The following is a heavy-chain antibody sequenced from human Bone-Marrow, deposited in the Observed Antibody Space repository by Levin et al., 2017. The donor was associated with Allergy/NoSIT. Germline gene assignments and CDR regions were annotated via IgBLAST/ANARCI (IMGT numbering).Heavy chain of an antibody. V-gene: IGHV3-74*03. CDR2: INRDGTSI. CDR3: VRDAPQAMDVAGTRSWFDP. J-gene: IGHJ5*02. Sequence: GGSLRLSCAASGFAFSGYWMHWVRQVPGKGPEWVSHINRDGTSIKYVDSVKGRFTISRDNARNTLDLQMNSLRVEDTAMYYCVRDAPQAMDVAGTRSWFDPWGQGTFVTVSS. D-gene: IGHD1-1*01. CDR1: GFAFSGYW.